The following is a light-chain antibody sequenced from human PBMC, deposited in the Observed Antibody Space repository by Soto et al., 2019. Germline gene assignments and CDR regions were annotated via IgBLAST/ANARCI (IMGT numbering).Light chain of an antibody. Sequence: DIQMTQSPSSLSASVGDRVTITCRASQSISSYLNWYQQKPGKAPKLLIYAASSLQTGVPSRFSGSGSGTDFTLTISSLQPEDFATYYCQQSFSTLSFTFGPGTKMDIK. V-gene: IGKV1-39*01. CDR2: AAS. J-gene: IGKJ3*01. CDR3: QQSFSTLSFT. CDR1: QSISSY.